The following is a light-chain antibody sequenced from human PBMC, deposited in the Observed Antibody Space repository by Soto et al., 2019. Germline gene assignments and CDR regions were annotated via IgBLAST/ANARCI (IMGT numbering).Light chain of an antibody. CDR3: QQFHSFSPT. J-gene: IGKJ1*01. V-gene: IGKV1-5*03. CDR1: QSISSW. CDR2: KAS. Sequence: DIQMTQSPSTLSASVGDRVTITCRASQSISSWLAWYQQKPGKAPTLLIYKASSFESGVPSRVSGSGSGTEFTLTISSLQPDDFATYYCQQFHSFSPTFGQGTKVEIK.